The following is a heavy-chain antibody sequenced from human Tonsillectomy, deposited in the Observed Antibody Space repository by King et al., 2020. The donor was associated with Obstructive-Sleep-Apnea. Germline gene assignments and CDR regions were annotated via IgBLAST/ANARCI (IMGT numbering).Heavy chain of an antibody. CDR2: ITTGSSIM. CDR1: GFIFSDYY. V-gene: IGHV3-11*01. J-gene: IGHJ4*02. D-gene: IGHD3-22*01. CDR3: ARSLPYYYHSSGYPDY. Sequence: VQLVESGGGSVKPGGSLRLSCAASGFIFSDYYMSWIRQAPGKGLEWVSYITTGSSIMYYADSVKGRFTISRENTQNSLSLQMNSLRAEDTAVYYCARSLPYYYHSSGYPDYWGQGTLVTVSS.